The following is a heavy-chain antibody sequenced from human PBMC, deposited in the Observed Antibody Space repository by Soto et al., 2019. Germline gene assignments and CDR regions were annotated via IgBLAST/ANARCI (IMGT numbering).Heavy chain of an antibody. CDR1: GGSISSSSYY. J-gene: IGHJ6*02. V-gene: IGHV4-39*01. CDR2: IYYSGST. Sequence: TSETLSLTCTVSGGSISSSSYYWGWIRQPPGKGLEWIGSIYYSGSTYYNPSLKSRVTISVDTSKNQFSLKLSSVTAADTAVYYCARRDCGGDCYQLNYYYYGMDVWGQGTTVTVSS. D-gene: IGHD2-21*02. CDR3: ARRDCGGDCYQLNYYYYGMDV.